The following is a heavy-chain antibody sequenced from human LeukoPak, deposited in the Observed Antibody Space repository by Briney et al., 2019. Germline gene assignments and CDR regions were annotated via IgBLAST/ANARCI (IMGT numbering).Heavy chain of an antibody. CDR3: ARSHGGYPYYFDY. J-gene: IGHJ4*02. V-gene: IGHV3-21*01. CDR2: ISSSSSYK. D-gene: IGHD3-22*01. Sequence: GGSLRRSCAGSGFTFSSYSMNWVRQAPGKGLEWVSSISSSSSYKYYADSVKGRFTTSRDNAKNSLYLQMNSLRAEDTAVYYCARSHGGYPYYFDYWGQGTLVTVSS. CDR1: GFTFSSYS.